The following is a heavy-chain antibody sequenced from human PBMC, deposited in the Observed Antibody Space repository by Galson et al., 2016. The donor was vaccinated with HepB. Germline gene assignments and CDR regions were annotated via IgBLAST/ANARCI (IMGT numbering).Heavy chain of an antibody. V-gene: IGHV3-23*01. D-gene: IGHD3-3*01. J-gene: IGHJ4*02. Sequence: SLRLSCAASGFSFSRYAMAWVRQSPGKGLEWISSITDYDGGTYYADSVKGRFTISRDSSKNTLYLQMNSLRAEDTAVYYCAKQSSGVVNPYYFDYWGQGTLVTVSS. CDR3: AKQSSGVVNPYYFDY. CDR1: GFSFSRYA. CDR2: ITDYDGGT.